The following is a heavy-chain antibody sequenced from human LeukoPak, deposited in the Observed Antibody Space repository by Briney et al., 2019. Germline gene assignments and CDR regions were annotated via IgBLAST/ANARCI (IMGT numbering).Heavy chain of an antibody. CDR1: GFTLSSYW. D-gene: IGHD1-26*01. V-gene: IGHV3-74*01. CDR2: INGDGRST. CDR3: ANSGSYVFDY. J-gene: IGHJ4*02. Sequence: GGSLRLSCAASGFTLSSYWMHWVRQVPGKGLVWVSRINGDGRSTSYADSVKGRFTISRDNSKNTLYLQMNSLRAEDTAVYYCANSGSYVFDYWGQGTLVTVSS.